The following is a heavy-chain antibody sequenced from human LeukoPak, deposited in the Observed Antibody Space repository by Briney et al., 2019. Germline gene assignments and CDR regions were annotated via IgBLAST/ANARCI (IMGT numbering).Heavy chain of an antibody. CDR2: IRYDGSNK. CDR1: GFTFSSYG. J-gene: IGHJ4*02. D-gene: IGHD4-17*01. Sequence: GGSLRLSCAASGFTFSSYGMHWVRQAPGKGLEWVAFIRYDGSNKYYADSVKGRFTISRDNSKNTLYLQMNSLRAEDTAVYYCAKNDYGDYGIRIDYWGQGTLVTVSS. V-gene: IGHV3-30*02. CDR3: AKNDYGDYGIRIDY.